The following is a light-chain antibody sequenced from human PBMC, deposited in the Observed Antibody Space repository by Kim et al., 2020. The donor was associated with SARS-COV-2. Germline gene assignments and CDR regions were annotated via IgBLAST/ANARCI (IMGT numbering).Light chain of an antibody. CDR2: TNN. V-gene: IGLV3-9*01. CDR1: NIGRKN. CDR3: HVWDTNTAWV. Sequence: AQGQTAMFTGGGNNIGRKNVHWYQHKPGQAPVLVIYTNNNRPSGIPDRFSGSNSGNTATLTISRAQAGDEADYYCHVWDTNTAWVFGGGTQLTVL. J-gene: IGLJ3*02.